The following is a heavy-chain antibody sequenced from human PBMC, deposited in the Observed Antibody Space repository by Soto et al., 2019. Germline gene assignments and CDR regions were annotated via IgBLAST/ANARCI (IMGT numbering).Heavy chain of an antibody. CDR3: VRGQPHRITIFEVVIRSYDYGMDX. CDR1: GGSISSSSYY. Sequence: SETLSLTCTVSGGSISSSSYYWGWIRQPPGKGLEWIGSIYYSGSTYYNPSLKSRVTISVDTSKNQFSLKLSSVTAADTAVYFCVRGQPHRITIFEVVIRSYDYGMDXWGQGTTVTVSS. D-gene: IGHD3-3*02. CDR2: IYYSGST. J-gene: IGHJ6*02. V-gene: IGHV4-39*01.